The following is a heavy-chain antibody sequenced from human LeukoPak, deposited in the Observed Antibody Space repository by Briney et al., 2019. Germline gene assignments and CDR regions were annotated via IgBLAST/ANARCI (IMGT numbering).Heavy chain of an antibody. D-gene: IGHD3-10*01. CDR1: GFTFSNYA. V-gene: IGHV3-23*01. CDR2: ISGSGGST. J-gene: IGHJ4*02. Sequence: GGSLRLSCAASGFTFSNYAMSWVRQAPGKGLEWVSAISGSGGSTYYADSVKGRFTISRDNSKNTLYLQMNSLRAKDTAVYYCAKVRGLAQYYFDYWGQGTLVTVSS. CDR3: AKVRGLAQYYFDY.